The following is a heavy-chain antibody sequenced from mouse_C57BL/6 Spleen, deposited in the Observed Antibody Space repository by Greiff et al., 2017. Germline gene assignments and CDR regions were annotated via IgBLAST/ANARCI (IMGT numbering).Heavy chain of an antibody. CDR3: TTNYYGSRGSYWYFDV. V-gene: IGHV1-15*01. D-gene: IGHD1-1*01. J-gene: IGHJ1*03. CDR2: IDPETGGT. Sequence: QVQLKQSGAELVRPGASVTLSCKASGYTFTDYEMHWVKQTPVHGLEWIGAIDPETGGTAYNQKFKGKAILTADKSSSTAYMELRSLTSEDSAVYYCTTNYYGSRGSYWYFDVWGTGTTVTVSS. CDR1: GYTFTDYE.